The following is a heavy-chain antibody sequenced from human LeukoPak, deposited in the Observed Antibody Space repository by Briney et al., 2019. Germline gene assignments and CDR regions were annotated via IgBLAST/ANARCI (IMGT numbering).Heavy chain of an antibody. CDR1: GGSFSGYY. Sequence: PSETLSLTCAVYGGSFSGYYWSWIRQPPGKGLEWIGEINHSGTTNYNPSLKSRVTISLATSKNQFSLKLSSVTAADTAVYYCASSGTGSYYNFDYWGQGTLVTVSS. CDR2: INHSGTT. J-gene: IGHJ4*02. D-gene: IGHD3-10*01. CDR3: ASSGTGSYYNFDY. V-gene: IGHV4-34*01.